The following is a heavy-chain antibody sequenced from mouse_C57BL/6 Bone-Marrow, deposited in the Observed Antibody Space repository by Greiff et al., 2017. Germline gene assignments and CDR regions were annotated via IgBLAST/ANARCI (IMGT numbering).Heavy chain of an antibody. V-gene: IGHV1-18*01. CDR3: ARGYGGTWFAY. D-gene: IGHD1-1*02. CDR2: ITPNNGGT. CDR1: GYTFTDYN. Sequence: VQLQQSGPELVKPGASVKIPCKASGYTFTDYNMDWVKQSHGKSLEWIGDITPNNGGTISNQKFTGKATLTVDKSSRTAYMELRSLTSEDTAVAYCARGYGGTWFAYWGQGTLVTVSA. J-gene: IGHJ3*01.